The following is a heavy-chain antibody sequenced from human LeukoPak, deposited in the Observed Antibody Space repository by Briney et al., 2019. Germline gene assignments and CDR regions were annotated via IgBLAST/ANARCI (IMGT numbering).Heavy chain of an antibody. J-gene: IGHJ6*02. V-gene: IGHV3-48*01. CDR3: ARDLVGLWFGGFCYYGMDV. Sequence: QSGGSLRLSCAASGFTFSSYSMNWVRQAPGKGLEWVSYISSSSSTIYYADSVKGRFTISRDNAKNSLYLQMNSLRAEDTAVYYCARDLVGLWFGGFCYYGMDVWGQGTTVTVSS. CDR1: GFTFSSYS. D-gene: IGHD3-10*01. CDR2: ISSSSSTI.